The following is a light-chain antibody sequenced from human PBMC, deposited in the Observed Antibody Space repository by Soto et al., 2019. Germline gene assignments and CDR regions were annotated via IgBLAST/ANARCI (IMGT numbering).Light chain of an antibody. Sequence: DIQLTQSPSFLSSSVGDRVTLTCRASQGVSSYLVCYQQKPGKAPTLLIYSASTLQSGVLSRISGSRSGTAFSLPTSSLQHADFATYSCLQLHSNPSTFGQGTKLEIK. CDR1: QGVSSY. V-gene: IGKV1-9*01. CDR2: SAS. CDR3: LQLHSNPST. J-gene: IGKJ2*01.